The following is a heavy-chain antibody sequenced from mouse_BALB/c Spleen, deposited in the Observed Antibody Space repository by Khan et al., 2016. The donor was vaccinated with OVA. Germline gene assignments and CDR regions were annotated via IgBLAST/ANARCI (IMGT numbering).Heavy chain of an antibody. Sequence: QVQLKESGVELAKPGASVKMSFKASGYTFINYWILWVKQRPGQGLEWIVYINPSTGYTEYNQNFKDKATLTADKSSSTAYMQLSSLTSEDSAVYYCARRGLRWDFDYWDQGTTLTVSS. V-gene: IGHV1-7*01. CDR3: ARRGLRWDFDY. CDR2: INPSTGYT. D-gene: IGHD1-1*01. J-gene: IGHJ2*01. CDR1: GYTFINYW.